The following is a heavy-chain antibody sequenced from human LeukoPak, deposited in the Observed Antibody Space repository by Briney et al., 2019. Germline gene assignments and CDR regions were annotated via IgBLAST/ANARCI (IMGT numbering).Heavy chain of an antibody. D-gene: IGHD1-26*01. Sequence: GGSLRLSCAASGFTFSSYWMSWVRQAPGKGLEWVAVISYDGSNKYYADSVKGRFTISRDNSKNTLYLQMNSLRAEDTAVYYCARGGSYLSAFDIWGQGTVVTVSS. CDR1: GFTFSSYW. J-gene: IGHJ3*02. CDR3: ARGGSYLSAFDI. CDR2: ISYDGSNK. V-gene: IGHV3-30*03.